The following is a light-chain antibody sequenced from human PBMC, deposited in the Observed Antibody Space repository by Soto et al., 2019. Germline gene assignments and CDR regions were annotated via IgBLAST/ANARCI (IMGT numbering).Light chain of an antibody. Sequence: EIVLTQSPGTLSLSPGERATLSCRASQSVSSSYLAWYQQKPGQAPRLLIYGASSRATGIPDRFSGSESGTHFNLTISRLEPEDFEVYYCQQYGSSPYTFGQRTKLEIK. CDR3: QQYGSSPYT. CDR1: QSVSSSY. V-gene: IGKV3-20*01. J-gene: IGKJ2*01. CDR2: GAS.